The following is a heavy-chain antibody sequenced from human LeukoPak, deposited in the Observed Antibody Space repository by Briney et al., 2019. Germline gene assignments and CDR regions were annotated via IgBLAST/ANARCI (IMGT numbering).Heavy chain of an antibody. J-gene: IGHJ4*02. CDR2: INVGSGNT. V-gene: IGHV1-3*01. D-gene: IGHD1-26*01. CDR1: GYPFTTYN. Sequence: GASVKVSCKASGYPFTTYNMHWVRQAPGQRLEWMGWINVGSGNTKYSQKFQGRVTITSDTSASTAYMELSSLRSEDTAVYYCARRGSYFDYWGQGTLVTVSS. CDR3: ARRGSYFDY.